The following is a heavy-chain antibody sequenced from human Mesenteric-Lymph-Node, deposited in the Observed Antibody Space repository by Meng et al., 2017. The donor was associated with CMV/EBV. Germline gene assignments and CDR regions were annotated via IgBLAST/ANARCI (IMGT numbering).Heavy chain of an antibody. J-gene: IGHJ4*02. CDR3: ARAVYDSSGYYLY. D-gene: IGHD3-22*01. CDR1: GGTFSSYT. Sequence: SVKVSCKASGGTFSSYTISWVRQAPGQGLEWMGRIIPILGIANYAQKFQGRVTMTRDTSTSTVYMELSSLRSEDTAVYYCARAVYDSSGYYLYWGQGTLVTVSS. V-gene: IGHV1-69*02. CDR2: IIPILGIA.